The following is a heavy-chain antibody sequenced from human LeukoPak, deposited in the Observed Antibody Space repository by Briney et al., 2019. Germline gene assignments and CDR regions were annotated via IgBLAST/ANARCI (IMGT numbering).Heavy chain of an antibody. Sequence: PGGSLRLSCVASGFTFSTYSMNWVRQAPGKGLEWVSSIGGSTTFTHYADSLNGRITISRDNAKNSLYLQMDSLRAEDTAVYYCVRAMTSQNIAIFYYDYWGQGTLVTVSS. D-gene: IGHD2/OR15-2a*01. CDR2: IGGSTTFT. CDR3: VRAMTSQNIAIFYYDY. V-gene: IGHV3-21*01. CDR1: GFTFSTYS. J-gene: IGHJ4*02.